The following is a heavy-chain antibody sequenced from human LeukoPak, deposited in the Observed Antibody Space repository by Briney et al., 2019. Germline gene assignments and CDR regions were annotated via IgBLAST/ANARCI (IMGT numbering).Heavy chain of an antibody. D-gene: IGHD6-19*01. Sequence: GGSLRLXCAASGFTFDDYGMSWVRQAPGKGLEWVSGINWNGGSTVYADSVKGRFTISRDNAKNSLYLQINSLSAEHTALYYCARETAVAGGYWFDPWGQGTLVTVSS. CDR2: INWNGGST. CDR1: GFTFDDYG. V-gene: IGHV3-20*04. CDR3: ARETAVAGGYWFDP. J-gene: IGHJ5*02.